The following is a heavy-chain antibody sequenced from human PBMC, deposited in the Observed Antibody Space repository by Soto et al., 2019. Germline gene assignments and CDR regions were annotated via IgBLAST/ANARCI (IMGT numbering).Heavy chain of an antibody. CDR1: GGTFSSYA. J-gene: IGHJ4*02. Sequence: QVQLVQSGAEVRKPGSSVKVSCKASGGTFSSYAISWVRQAPGQGLEWMGGIIPIFGTANYAQKFQGRVTITADESTSTAYMERSSLRSEDTAVYYCARSPRLASRLGELSLPLGDWGQGTLVTVSS. V-gene: IGHV1-69*12. CDR2: IIPIFGTA. CDR3: ARSPRLASRLGELSLPLGD. D-gene: IGHD3-16*02.